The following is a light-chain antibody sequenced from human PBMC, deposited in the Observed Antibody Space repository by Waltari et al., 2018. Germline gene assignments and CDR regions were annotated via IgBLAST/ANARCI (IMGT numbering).Light chain of an antibody. CDR2: DAS. Sequence: EIVLTQSPATLSLSPGERATLSCRASQSVSSYLAWYQQKPGQAPRLLNYDASNRATCIPARFSGSGSGTDFTLTISSLEPEDFAVYYCQQRSDSRTFGQGTKVEIK. J-gene: IGKJ1*01. CDR3: QQRSDSRT. CDR1: QSVSSY. V-gene: IGKV3-11*01.